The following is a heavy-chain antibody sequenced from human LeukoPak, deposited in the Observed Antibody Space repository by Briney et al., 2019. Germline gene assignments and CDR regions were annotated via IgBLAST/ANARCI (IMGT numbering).Heavy chain of an antibody. CDR3: ARGAYDSSGNWFDP. D-gene: IGHD3-22*01. V-gene: IGHV4-34*01. CDR1: GGSFSGYH. J-gene: IGHJ5*02. Sequence: SETLSLTCGVHGGSFSGYHWSWIRQRPGKGLEWIGDINHSGSTHYSPSLKSRVTISVDTSNNQFSLKLHSVTAADTAVYYCARGAYDSSGNWFDPWGQGTLVTVSS. CDR2: INHSGST.